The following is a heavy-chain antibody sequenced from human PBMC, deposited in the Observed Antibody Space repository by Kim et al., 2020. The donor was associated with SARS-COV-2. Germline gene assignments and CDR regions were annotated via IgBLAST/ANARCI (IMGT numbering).Heavy chain of an antibody. J-gene: IGHJ4*02. CDR2: IIPILGIA. CDR3: ARELGKRYYGSGYY. D-gene: IGHD3-10*01. V-gene: IGHV1-69*04. Sequence: SVKVSCKASGGTFSSYAISWVRQAPGQGLEWMGRIIPILGIANYAQKFQSRVTITADKSTSTAYMELSSLRSEDTAVYYCARELGKRYYGSGYYWGQGTLVTVSS. CDR1: GGTFSSYA.